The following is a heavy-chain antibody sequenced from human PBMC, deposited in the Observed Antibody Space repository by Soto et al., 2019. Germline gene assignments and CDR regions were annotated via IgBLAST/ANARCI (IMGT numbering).Heavy chain of an antibody. D-gene: IGHD3-10*01. Sequence: ASVKVSCKDSGYTFSIYGINWVRQAPGQGLEWMGWTRPNNGNTKYAQNLQGRVTMTTDTSTSTAYMELRSLRPDDTAVYYCVRDLDGSGSYYTDYWGQGTLVTVSS. CDR2: TRPNNGNT. CDR3: VRDLDGSGSYYTDY. CDR1: GYTFSIYG. J-gene: IGHJ4*02. V-gene: IGHV1-18*01.